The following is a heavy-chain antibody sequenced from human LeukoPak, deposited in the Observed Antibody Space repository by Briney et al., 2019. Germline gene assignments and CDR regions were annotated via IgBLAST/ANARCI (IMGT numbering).Heavy chain of an antibody. CDR2: IYDSGRT. J-gene: IGHJ4*02. Sequence: SETLSLTCTVSGGSVSSGSYFWAWIRQSPGKRLEYVGYIYDSGRTNYNPSLKSRVTISKDTSKNQFSLKLSSVTAADTAVYYCARDRLGGYSYVYWGQGSLVTVSS. V-gene: IGHV4-61*01. CDR1: GGSVSSGSYF. CDR3: ARDRLGGYSYVY. D-gene: IGHD5-12*01.